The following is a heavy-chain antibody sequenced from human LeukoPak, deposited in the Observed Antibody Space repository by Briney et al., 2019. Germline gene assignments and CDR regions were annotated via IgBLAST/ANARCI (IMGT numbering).Heavy chain of an antibody. CDR2: INPSGGRT. J-gene: IGHJ5*02. CDR1: GYTFNSYY. V-gene: IGHV1-46*02. CDR3: ARGGRDYGDPRFDP. D-gene: IGHD4-17*01. Sequence: ASVKVSCKASGYTFNSYYMHWVRQAPGQGLEWTGIINPSGGRTSYAQKFQGRVTMTRDTSTRTIYIELYSLRSDDTAVYYCARGGRDYGDPRFDPWGQGTLVTVSS.